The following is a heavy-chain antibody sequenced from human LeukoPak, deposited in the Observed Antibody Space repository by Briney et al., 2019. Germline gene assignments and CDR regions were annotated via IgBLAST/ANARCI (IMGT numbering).Heavy chain of an antibody. V-gene: IGHV3-64D*06. CDR2: ISSNGGST. Sequence: GGSLRLSCSASGFTFSSYAMHWVRQAPGKGLEYVSAISSNGGSTYYADSVKGRFTIPRDNSKNTLYLQMSSLRAEDTAVYYCVKDSAMVRGVIIPYYFDYWGQGTLVTVSS. J-gene: IGHJ4*02. CDR3: VKDSAMVRGVIIPYYFDY. CDR1: GFTFSSYA. D-gene: IGHD3-10*01.